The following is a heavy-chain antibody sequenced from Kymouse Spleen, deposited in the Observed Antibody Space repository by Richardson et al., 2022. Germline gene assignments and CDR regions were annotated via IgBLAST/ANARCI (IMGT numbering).Heavy chain of an antibody. Sequence: QVQLVESGGGVVQPGRSLRLSCAASGFTFSSYGMHWVRQAPGKGLEWVAVIWYDGSNKYYADSVKGRFTISRDNSKNTLYLQMNSLRAEDTAVYYCARGGLYDILTGYTFDYWGQGTLVTVSS. D-gene: IGHD3-9*01. CDR2: IWYDGSNK. CDR3: ARGGLYDILTGYTFDY. V-gene: IGHV3-33*01. CDR1: GFTFSSYG. J-gene: IGHJ4*02.